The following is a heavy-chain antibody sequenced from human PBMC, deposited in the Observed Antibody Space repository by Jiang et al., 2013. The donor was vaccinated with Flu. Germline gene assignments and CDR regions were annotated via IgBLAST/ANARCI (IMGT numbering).Heavy chain of an antibody. J-gene: IGHJ4*02. D-gene: IGHD6-13*01. V-gene: IGHV1-69*04. Sequence: SGAEVKKPGSSVKVSCKASGGTFSSYAISWVRQAPGQGLEWMGRIIPILGIANYAQKFQGRVTITADKSTSTAYMELSSLRSEDTAVYYCARSAAARVYYFDYWGQGTLVTVSS. CDR3: ARSAAARVYYFDY. CDR1: GGTFSSYA. CDR2: IIPILGIA.